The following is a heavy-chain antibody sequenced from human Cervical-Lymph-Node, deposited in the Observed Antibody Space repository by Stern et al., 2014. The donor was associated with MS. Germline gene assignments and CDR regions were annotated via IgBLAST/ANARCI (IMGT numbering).Heavy chain of an antibody. V-gene: IGHV4-59*08. Sequence: QLQLQESGPGLLKPSETLSLTCTVSGDSIRSYFWTWIRQPPGKTLEWIGYIYYSGSADYNPSLKSRGTMSVDTSNKQFPLNLGSVTAADTAVYYCARKADWGDYFDYWGQGTLVTVSS. D-gene: IGHD7-27*01. CDR1: GDSIRSYF. CDR2: IYYSGSA. CDR3: ARKADWGDYFDY. J-gene: IGHJ4*02.